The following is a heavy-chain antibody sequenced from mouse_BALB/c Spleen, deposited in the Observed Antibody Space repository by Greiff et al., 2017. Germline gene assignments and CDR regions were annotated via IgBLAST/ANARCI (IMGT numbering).Heavy chain of an antibody. Sequence: EVMLVESGGGLVQPGGSLKLSCAASGFTFSSYTMSWVRQTPEKRLEWVAYISNGGGSTYYPDTVKGRFTISRDNAKNTLYLQMSSLKSEDTAMYYCARHEGTGLYWYFDVWGAGTTVTVSS. V-gene: IGHV5-12-2*01. CDR2: ISNGGGST. CDR3: ARHEGTGLYWYFDV. J-gene: IGHJ1*01. CDR1: GFTFSSYT. D-gene: IGHD4-1*01.